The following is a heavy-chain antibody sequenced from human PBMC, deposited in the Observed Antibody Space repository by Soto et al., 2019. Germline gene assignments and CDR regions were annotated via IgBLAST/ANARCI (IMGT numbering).Heavy chain of an antibody. CDR1: GISLSSYS. CDR3: AKGKNSGTYRFYFDY. V-gene: IGHV3-23*01. D-gene: IGHD1-26*01. Sequence: LXLACAGSGISLSSYSMSWVRQAPGKGPEWVSGISASGGSTSYADSVKGRFTISRDNSKNTLYLQMNSLRADDTAVYNCAKGKNSGTYRFYFDYWGQRALVTVSS. CDR2: ISASGGST. J-gene: IGHJ4*02.